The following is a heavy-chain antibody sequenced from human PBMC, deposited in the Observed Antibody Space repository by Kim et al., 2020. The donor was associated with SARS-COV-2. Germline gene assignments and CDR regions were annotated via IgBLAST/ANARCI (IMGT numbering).Heavy chain of an antibody. V-gene: IGHV3-9*01. D-gene: IGHD2-8*01. J-gene: IGHJ4*02. CDR3: AKDRELDIVLMVYANNFDY. Sequence: GRFTISRDNAKNSLYLQMNSLRAEDTALYYCAKDRELDIVLMVYANNFDYWGQGTLVTVSS.